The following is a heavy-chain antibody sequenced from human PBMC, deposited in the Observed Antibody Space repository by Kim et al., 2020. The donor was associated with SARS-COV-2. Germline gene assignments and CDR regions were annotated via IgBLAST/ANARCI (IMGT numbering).Heavy chain of an antibody. Sequence: QGRVTITRDTSASTAYMELSSLRSEDTAVYYCARALSGYSSSWYLNWFDPWGQGTLVTVSS. J-gene: IGHJ5*02. V-gene: IGHV1-3*01. D-gene: IGHD6-13*01. CDR3: ARALSGYSSSWYLNWFDP.